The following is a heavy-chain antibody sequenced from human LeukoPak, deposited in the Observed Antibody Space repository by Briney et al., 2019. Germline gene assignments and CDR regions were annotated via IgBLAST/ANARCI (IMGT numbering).Heavy chain of an antibody. Sequence: SVKVSCKASGGTFSSYAISWVRQAPGQGLEWMGRIIPILGIANYAQKFQGRVTITADKSTSTAYMELSSLRSEDTAVYYCARAYYYDSSGDPSYYYYYGMDAWGQGTTVTASS. V-gene: IGHV1-69*04. CDR2: IIPILGIA. D-gene: IGHD3-22*01. J-gene: IGHJ6*02. CDR3: ARAYYYDSSGDPSYYYYYGMDA. CDR1: GGTFSSYA.